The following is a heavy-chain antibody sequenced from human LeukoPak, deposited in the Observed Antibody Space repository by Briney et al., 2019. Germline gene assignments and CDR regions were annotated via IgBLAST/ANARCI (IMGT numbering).Heavy chain of an antibody. J-gene: IGHJ5*02. CDR1: GFTFDDYA. Sequence: PGGSLRLPRAASGFTFDDYAMHWVRQGPGKGLEWVSGISWNSDIIGYADSVKGRFTISRDNAKKSLYLQMNSLRVEDMALYYCARWPEGPWGQGTLVTVSS. D-gene: IGHD2-15*01. CDR3: ARWPEGP. CDR2: ISWNSDII. V-gene: IGHV3-9*03.